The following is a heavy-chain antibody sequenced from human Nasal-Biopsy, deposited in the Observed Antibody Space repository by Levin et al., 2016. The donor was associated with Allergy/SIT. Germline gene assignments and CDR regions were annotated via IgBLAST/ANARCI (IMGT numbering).Heavy chain of an antibody. CDR3: ARDGSYGYPADH. CDR2: IYNDGRRT. V-gene: IGHV4-38-2*02. D-gene: IGHD3-16*01. Sequence: SETLSLTCGVSGYSISNGFYWGWIRQPPGKGLEWIGHIYNDGRRTNYNPSLKSRVTISVDTSKNQFSLSLNSVTAADTAVYYCARDGSYGYPADHWGQGTLVTVSS. CDR1: GYSISNGFY. J-gene: IGHJ4*02.